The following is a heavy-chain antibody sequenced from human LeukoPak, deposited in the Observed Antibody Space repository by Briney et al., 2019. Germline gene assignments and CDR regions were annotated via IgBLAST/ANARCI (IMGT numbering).Heavy chain of an antibody. CDR1: GFSLSTSGVG. Sequence: SGPTLVKPTQTLTLTCTFSGFSLSTSGVGVGWIRQPPGKALEWLALIYWNDGKRYSPSLKSRLTITKDTSKNQVVLTMTNVDPVDTATYYCAHRQDIVLMLYATSFDYWGQGTLVTVSS. J-gene: IGHJ4*02. CDR3: AHRQDIVLMLYATSFDY. D-gene: IGHD2-8*01. CDR2: IYWNDGK. V-gene: IGHV2-5*01.